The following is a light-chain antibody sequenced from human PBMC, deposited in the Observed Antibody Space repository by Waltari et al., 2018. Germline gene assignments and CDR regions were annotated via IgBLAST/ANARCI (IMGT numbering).Light chain of an antibody. CDR1: QSIGTS. J-gene: IGKJ1*01. CDR3: HQSNGLPRT. Sequence: EIVLTQSPAFQSVTPKEKVTIPCRASQSIGTSVHWYQQKPDQSPKLIIKYASQSISGVPSRFSGSGSGTGFTLSINSLEAEDAAVYYCHQSNGLPRTFGQGTKVEIK. V-gene: IGKV6D-21*02. CDR2: YAS.